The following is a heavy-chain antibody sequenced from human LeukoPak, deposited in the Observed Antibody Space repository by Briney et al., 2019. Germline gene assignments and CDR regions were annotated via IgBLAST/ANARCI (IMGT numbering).Heavy chain of an antibody. CDR2: TSYDESNK. V-gene: IGHV3-30*04. J-gene: IGHJ6*02. Sequence: GKSLRLSCAASGFTFSNYAMHWVRQAPGKGLEWVAVTSYDESNKYYADSVKGRFTVSRDNSKNTLYLQMNSLRAEDTAVYYCARRPIKYYYYGMDVWGQGTTVTVSS. CDR1: GFTFSNYA. CDR3: ARRPIKYYYYGMDV.